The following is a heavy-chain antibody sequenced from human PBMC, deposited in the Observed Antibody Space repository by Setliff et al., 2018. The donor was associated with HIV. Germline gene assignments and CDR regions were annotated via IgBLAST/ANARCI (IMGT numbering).Heavy chain of an antibody. CDR3: ASRVYYYDSSGYLREEGFDP. Sequence: SETLSLTCAVSGYSISSGFYWGWVRQPPGKGLEWIGSSYYSGSTYYNPSLKSRVTISVDTSKNQFSLKLSSVTAADAAVYYCASRVYYYDSSGYLREEGFDPWGQGTLVTVSS. J-gene: IGHJ5*02. D-gene: IGHD3-22*01. CDR2: SYYSGST. CDR1: GYSISSGFY. V-gene: IGHV4-38-2*01.